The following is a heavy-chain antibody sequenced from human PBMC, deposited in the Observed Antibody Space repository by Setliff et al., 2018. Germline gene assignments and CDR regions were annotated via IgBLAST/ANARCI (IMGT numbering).Heavy chain of an antibody. CDR3: AKDVSPPGTNGWHPDVLDI. Sequence: PGGSLRLSCAASRFTFSNYAMSWVRQAPGKGLEWVSAISASGRTTYSADSVKGRFTISRDNSKNTLSLQMSSLRAEDTAVYYRAKDVSPPGTNGWHPDVLDIWGQGTMVTVSS. D-gene: IGHD6-19*01. CDR1: RFTFSNYA. J-gene: IGHJ3*02. V-gene: IGHV3-23*01. CDR2: ISASGRTT.